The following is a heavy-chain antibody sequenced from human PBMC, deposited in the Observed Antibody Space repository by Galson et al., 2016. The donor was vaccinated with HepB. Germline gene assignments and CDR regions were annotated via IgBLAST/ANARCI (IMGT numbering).Heavy chain of an antibody. D-gene: IGHD3-16*01. J-gene: IGHJ4*02. CDR1: GVTVSNNF. Sequence: SLRLSCAVSGVTVSNNFMSWVRQAPGKELEWVSLIYSGGSTDYADSVKGRFTISRDNSKNTLYLHMNSLRVEDTAVYYCARDPGGGPTHGYWGQGTLVTVSS. CDR2: IYSGGST. CDR3: ARDPGGGPTHGY. V-gene: IGHV3-66*01.